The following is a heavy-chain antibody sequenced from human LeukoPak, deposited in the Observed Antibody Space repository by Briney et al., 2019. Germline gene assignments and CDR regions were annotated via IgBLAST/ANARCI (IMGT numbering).Heavy chain of an antibody. V-gene: IGHV4-34*01. Sequence: SETLSLTCAVYGGSFSGYYWSWIRQPPGKGLEWIGEINHSGSTNYNPSLKSRVTISVGTSKNQFSLKLSSVTAADTAVYYCARSQRYYYDSSGYPFDYWGQGTLVTVSS. CDR1: GGSFSGYY. CDR3: ARSQRYYYDSSGYPFDY. J-gene: IGHJ4*02. CDR2: INHSGST. D-gene: IGHD3-22*01.